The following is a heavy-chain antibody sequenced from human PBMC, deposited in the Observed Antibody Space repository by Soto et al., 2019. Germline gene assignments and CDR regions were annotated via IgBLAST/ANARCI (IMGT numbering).Heavy chain of an antibody. V-gene: IGHV3-33*01. Sequence: VQLVESGGGVDQPGRSLRLSCAASGFTFSSYGMHWVRQAPGKGLEWVAVIWYDGSNKYYADSVKGRFTISRDNSKNTLYLQMNSQRAKDTAVYYCARDYYGSGSYYNSLDYWGQGTLVAVSS. CDR2: IWYDGSNK. CDR3: ARDYYGSGSYYNSLDY. CDR1: GFTFSSYG. J-gene: IGHJ4*02. D-gene: IGHD3-10*01.